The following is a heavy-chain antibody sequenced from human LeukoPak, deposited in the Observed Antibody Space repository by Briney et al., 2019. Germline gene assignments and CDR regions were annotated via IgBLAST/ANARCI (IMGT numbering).Heavy chain of an antibody. CDR2: IYYSGST. CDR1: GGSVSSYY. CDR3: ARDNWNYGSSMDV. Sequence: SETLSLTCTVSGGSVSSYYWSWIRQPPGKGLEWIGYIYYSGSTNYNPSLKSRVTISVDASKNQFSLKLSSVTAADTAVYHCARDNWNYGSSMDVWGQGTTVTVSS. J-gene: IGHJ6*02. D-gene: IGHD1-7*01. V-gene: IGHV4-59*02.